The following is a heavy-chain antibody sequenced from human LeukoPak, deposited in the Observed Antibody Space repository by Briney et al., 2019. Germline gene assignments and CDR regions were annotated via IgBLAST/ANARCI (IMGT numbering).Heavy chain of an antibody. J-gene: IGHJ5*02. CDR2: TYYRSKWYN. Sequence: SQTLSLTCAISGDSVSSNSAAWNWIRQSPSRGLEWLGRTYYRSKWYNDYAVSVKSRITINPDTSKNQFSLQLNSVTPQDTAVYYCARVDTGIAVAGLKYNWFDPWGQGTLVTVSS. CDR3: ARVDTGIAVAGLKYNWFDP. CDR1: GDSVSSNSAA. D-gene: IGHD6-19*01. V-gene: IGHV6-1*01.